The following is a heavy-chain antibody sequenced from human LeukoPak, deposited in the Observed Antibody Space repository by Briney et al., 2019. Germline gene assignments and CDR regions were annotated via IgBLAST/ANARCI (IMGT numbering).Heavy chain of an antibody. V-gene: IGHV5-51*01. J-gene: IGHJ3*02. CDR2: IYPGDSDT. CDR1: GYSFTNYW. Sequence: GESLKISCKGSGYSFTNYWIGWVRQMPGRGLEWMGIIYPGDSDTRYSPSFRGQVTISADTSITTAYLQWNSLKASDTAMYYCAKVSAAATFDAFDIWGQGTMVTVSS. CDR3: AKVSAAATFDAFDI. D-gene: IGHD6-13*01.